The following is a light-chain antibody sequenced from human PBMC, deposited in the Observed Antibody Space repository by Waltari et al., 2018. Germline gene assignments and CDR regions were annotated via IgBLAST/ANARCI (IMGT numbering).Light chain of an antibody. CDR1: QESSKF. V-gene: IGKV1-33*01. CDR2: NAS. Sequence: DIQVTQSPSPQSASVGDRVPITCQASQESSKFLNWYQQKPGKAPKLLIYNASKLKTGVPARFSGSGSGTDFTLTISSLQPEDIATYYCLQYNNLPLTFGPGTKVEI. J-gene: IGKJ3*01. CDR3: LQYNNLPLT.